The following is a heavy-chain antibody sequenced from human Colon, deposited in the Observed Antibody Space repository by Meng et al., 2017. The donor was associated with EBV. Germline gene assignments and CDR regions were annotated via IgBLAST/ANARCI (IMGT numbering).Heavy chain of an antibody. Sequence: QVQLQQWGAGLLKPSEXLSLTCTVYGGSFSGYYWSWIRQPPGKGLEWIGEISHSGSTNYNPSLKSRVTISLDTSKNQFSLRLSSVTAADTAVYYCAREKVGWQDCWGQGTLVTVSS. J-gene: IGHJ4*02. CDR1: GGSFSGYY. CDR2: ISHSGST. V-gene: IGHV4-34*01. D-gene: IGHD1-26*01. CDR3: AREKVGWQDC.